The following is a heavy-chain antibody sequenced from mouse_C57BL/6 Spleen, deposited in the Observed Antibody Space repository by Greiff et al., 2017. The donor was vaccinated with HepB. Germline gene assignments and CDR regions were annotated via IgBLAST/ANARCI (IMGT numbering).Heavy chain of an antibody. CDR2: IYPRSGNT. CDR3: ARSEGGNHSWFAY. J-gene: IGHJ3*01. Sequence: VQLQQSGAELARPGASVKLSCKASGYTFTSYGISWVKQRTGQGLEWIGEIYPRSGNTYYNEKFKGKATLTADKSSSTAYMELRSLTSEDSAVYLCARSEGGNHSWFAYWGQGTLVTVSA. D-gene: IGHD2-1*01. CDR1: GYTFTSYG. V-gene: IGHV1-81*01.